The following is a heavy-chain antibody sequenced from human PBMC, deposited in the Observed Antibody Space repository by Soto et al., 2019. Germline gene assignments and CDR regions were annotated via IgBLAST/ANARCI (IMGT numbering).Heavy chain of an antibody. Sequence: VQLVQSGAEVKKPGSSVKVSCKASGGTFSSYAISWVRQAPGQGLEWMGGIIPIFGTANYAQKFQGRVTITADESTSTAYMELSSLRSEDTAVYYCARCLIAAAAPYYYYGMDVWGQGTTVTVSS. V-gene: IGHV1-69*01. CDR3: ARCLIAAAAPYYYYGMDV. J-gene: IGHJ6*02. CDR1: GGTFSSYA. CDR2: IIPIFGTA. D-gene: IGHD6-13*01.